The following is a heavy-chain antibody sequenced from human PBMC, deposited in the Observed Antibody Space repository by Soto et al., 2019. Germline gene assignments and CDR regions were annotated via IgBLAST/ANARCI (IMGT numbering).Heavy chain of an antibody. D-gene: IGHD2-8*01. CDR3: ATGLKDTSNRPSFDS. J-gene: IGHJ4*02. V-gene: IGHV3-11*01. CDR1: GFNFSDYY. CDR2: ILSLESHK. Sequence: KPGGSLRLSCSGFGFNFSDYYMNWIRQSPVKGLEWVSSILSLESHKYYAASVMGRFSVYRDNAKRSLFLQMNNLRAEDTGIYFCATGLKDTSNRPSFDSWGPGTPVTVSS.